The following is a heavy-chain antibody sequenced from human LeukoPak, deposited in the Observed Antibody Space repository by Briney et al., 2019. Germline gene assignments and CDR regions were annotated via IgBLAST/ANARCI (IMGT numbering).Heavy chain of an antibody. CDR3: AKDLCSSGWACYYYYGMDV. CDR2: ISGSGGST. D-gene: IGHD6-19*01. CDR1: GFTFRSYA. V-gene: IGHV3-23*01. Sequence: PGGSLRLSCAASGFTFRSYAMSWVRQAPGKGLEWVSAISGSGGSTYYADSVKGRFTISRDNSKNTLYLQMNSLRAEDTAVYYCAKDLCSSGWACYYYYGMDVWGQGTTVTVSS. J-gene: IGHJ6*02.